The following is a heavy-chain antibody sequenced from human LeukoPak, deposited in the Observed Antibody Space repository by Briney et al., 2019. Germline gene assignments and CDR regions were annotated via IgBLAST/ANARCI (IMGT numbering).Heavy chain of an antibody. Sequence: ASVKVSCKASGYTFTSYGISWVRQAPGQGLEWMGWISAYNGNTNYAQKLQGRVTMTTDTSTSTAYMELRSLRSDDTAVYYCAARDCSSTSCYGNDAFGIWGQGTMVTVSS. CDR1: GYTFTSYG. J-gene: IGHJ3*02. CDR2: ISAYNGNT. D-gene: IGHD2-2*01. CDR3: AARDCSSTSCYGNDAFGI. V-gene: IGHV1-18*01.